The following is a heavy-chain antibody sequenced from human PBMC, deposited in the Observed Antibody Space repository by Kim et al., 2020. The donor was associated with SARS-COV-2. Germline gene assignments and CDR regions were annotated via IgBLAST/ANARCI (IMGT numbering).Heavy chain of an antibody. CDR2: IIPIFGTA. CDR3: AEGVIKTHTYYDFWSGYDNIQDYGMDV. CDR1: GGTFSSYA. D-gene: IGHD3-3*01. Sequence: SVKVSCKASGGTFSSYAISWVRQAPGQGLEWMGGIIPIFGTANYAQKFQGRVTITADESTSTAYMELSSLRSEDTAVYYCAEGVIKTHTYYDFWSGYDNIQDYGMDVWGQGTTVTVSS. V-gene: IGHV1-69*13. J-gene: IGHJ6*02.